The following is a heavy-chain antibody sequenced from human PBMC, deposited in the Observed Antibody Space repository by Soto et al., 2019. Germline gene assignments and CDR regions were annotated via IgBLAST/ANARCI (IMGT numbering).Heavy chain of an antibody. D-gene: IGHD1-1*01. V-gene: IGHV1-18*01. J-gene: IGHJ4*02. CDR2: ISAHNGNT. CDR1: GYAFTTYG. CDR3: ARGRYGDY. Sequence: QVHLVQSGAEVKKPGASVKISCKGSGYAFTTYGITWVRQAPGQGLEWMGWISAHNGNTNYAQKLQGRVTVSRDTSTSTAYMELRSLRSDDTAVYYCARGRYGDYWGQGALVTVSS.